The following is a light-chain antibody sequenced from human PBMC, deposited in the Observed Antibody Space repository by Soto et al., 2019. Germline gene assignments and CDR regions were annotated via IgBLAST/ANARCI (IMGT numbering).Light chain of an antibody. Sequence: QSVLTQSPSASASLGASVKLTCTLSSGHSSYAIAWHPMQPGKGPRYLMDLNNDGSHTKGDGIPDRFSGSSSGAERYLIISSLRSEDEADYYCQTWCTGFQVFGGGTQLTVL. CDR3: QTWCTGFQV. CDR1: SGHSSYA. V-gene: IGLV4-69*01. J-gene: IGLJ7*01. CDR2: LNNDGSH.